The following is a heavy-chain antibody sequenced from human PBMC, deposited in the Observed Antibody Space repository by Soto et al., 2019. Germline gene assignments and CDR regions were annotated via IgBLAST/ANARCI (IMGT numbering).Heavy chain of an antibody. D-gene: IGHD3-10*01. CDR2: IYSTGTT. Sequence: EVQLVESGGGLIQPGGSLKLSCAASGFTVGNNYMSWVRQAPGKGLEWVSLIYSTGTTKYADSAKGRFTVSRDNAKNTLYLQMNRQRPEDTAVYYGAKGGRGSGSHDNSFGYWGQGTRVTVSS. CDR1: GFTVGNNY. J-gene: IGHJ4*02. CDR3: AKGGRGSGSHDNSFGY. V-gene: IGHV3-53*01.